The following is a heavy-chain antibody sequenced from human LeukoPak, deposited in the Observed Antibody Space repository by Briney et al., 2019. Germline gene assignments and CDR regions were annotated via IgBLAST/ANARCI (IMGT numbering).Heavy chain of an antibody. CDR3: ARDGGYYYGMDV. CDR2: ISTSGSTI. CDR1: GFTFSGYE. J-gene: IGHJ6*02. V-gene: IGHV3-48*03. Sequence: GGSLRLSCAASGFTFSGYEMNWVRQAPGKGLEWVSCISTSGSTIYYADSVKGRFTNSRDNAKNSLYLQMNSLRAGDTAVYYCARDGGYYYGMDVWGQGTTVTVSS.